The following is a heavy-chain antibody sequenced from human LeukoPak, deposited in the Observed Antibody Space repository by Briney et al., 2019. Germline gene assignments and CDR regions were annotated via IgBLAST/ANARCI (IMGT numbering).Heavy chain of an antibody. V-gene: IGHV4-34*01. J-gene: IGHJ4*02. CDR3: ARFTLLAAFDY. CDR2: INHGGST. D-gene: IGHD2-15*01. Sequence: PSETLSLTCAVYGGSFSGYYWSWIRQPPGKGLEWIGEINHGGSTNYNPSLKSRVTISVDTSKNQFSLKLSSVTAADTAVYYCARFTLLAAFDYWGQGTLVTVSS. CDR1: GGSFSGYY.